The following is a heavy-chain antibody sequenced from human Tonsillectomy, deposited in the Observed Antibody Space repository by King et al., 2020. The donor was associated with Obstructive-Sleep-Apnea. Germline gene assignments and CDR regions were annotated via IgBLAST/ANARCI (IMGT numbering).Heavy chain of an antibody. Sequence: VQLVESGGGVVQPGRSLRLSCAASGFTFSSSSMHWVRQAPGKGLEWVAVISYDGSDDYYAESGKGRLTISKDNSKNTVYLQVNSLRAEDTAMYYCARGGGGSSSPLDYWGQGTLVTVSS. CDR1: GFTFSSSS. D-gene: IGHD1-26*01. CDR3: ARGGGGSSSPLDY. V-gene: IGHV3-30*04. J-gene: IGHJ4*02. CDR2: ISYDGSDD.